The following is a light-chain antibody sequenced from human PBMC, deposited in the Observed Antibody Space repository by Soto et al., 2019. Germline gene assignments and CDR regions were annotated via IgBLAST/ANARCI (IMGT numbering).Light chain of an antibody. CDR1: QSVSSK. J-gene: IGKJ5*01. CDR2: NAS. CDR3: QQYGSSPLIT. V-gene: IGKV3-20*01. Sequence: IVMTQSPATLSLSAGERATLSCRASQSVSSKLAWYQQKPGQAPRLLIYNASSRATGIPDRFSGSGSGTDFTLTISRLETQDFAVYYCQQYGSSPLITFGQGTRLEIK.